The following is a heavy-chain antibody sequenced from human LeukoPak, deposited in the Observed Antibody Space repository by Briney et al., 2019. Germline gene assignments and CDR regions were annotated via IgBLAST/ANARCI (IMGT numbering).Heavy chain of an antibody. Sequence: GGSLRLSCAASGFPFSNYLMHWVRQAPGKRLVWVSRVNSDGSTTNYADSVKGRFTISRDNAENTLYMRMNSLRPEDTAVYYCARGYYSSSRFDSWGQGTLVTVSS. CDR2: VNSDGSTT. CDR3: ARGYYSSSRFDS. D-gene: IGHD6-13*01. J-gene: IGHJ4*02. CDR1: GFPFSNYL. V-gene: IGHV3-74*01.